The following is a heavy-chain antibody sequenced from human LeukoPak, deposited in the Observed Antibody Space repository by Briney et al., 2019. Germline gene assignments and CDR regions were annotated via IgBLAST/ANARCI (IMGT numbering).Heavy chain of an antibody. V-gene: IGHV3-23*01. Sequence: GGSLRLSCAASGFTFSSYAMSWVRQAPGKGLEWVSAILASGGNTYNADPVKGRFTISRDNSKNTLFLQMNSLRGADTAVYYCAKYSGEYYLYRYMHVWGKGTTVTVSS. CDR2: ILASGGNT. J-gene: IGHJ6*03. D-gene: IGHD1-26*01. CDR3: AKYSGEYYLYRYMHV. CDR1: GFTFSSYA.